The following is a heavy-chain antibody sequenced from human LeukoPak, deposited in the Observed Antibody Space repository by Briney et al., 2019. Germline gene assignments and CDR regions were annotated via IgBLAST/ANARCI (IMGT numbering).Heavy chain of an antibody. CDR2: IYSSGST. V-gene: IGHV4-4*07. J-gene: IGHJ4*02. CDR3: ARMYSGTYGGIDY. D-gene: IGHD1-26*01. Sequence: SETLSLTCTVSGGSISSYYWSWIRQPPGKGLEWIGRIYSSGSTNYNPSLKSRVTLSVATSKNQFSLKLTSVTAADTAVYYCARMYSGTYGGIDYWGQGTLVTVSS. CDR1: GGSISSYY.